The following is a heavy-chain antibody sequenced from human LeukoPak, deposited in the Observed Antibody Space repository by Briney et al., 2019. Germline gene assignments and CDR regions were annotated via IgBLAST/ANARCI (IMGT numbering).Heavy chain of an antibody. CDR1: GASITSGSYY. V-gene: IGHV4-61*02. D-gene: IGHD2-2*01. CDR3: ARNGQLLSDNNWFDP. Sequence: PSETLSLTCTVSGASITSGSYYWSWIRQPAGKGLEWIGRIYTSGSTNYNPSLKSRVTISVDTSNNQLSLKLRSVTAADTAVYYCARNGQLLSDNNWFDPWGQGTLVTVSS. CDR2: IYTSGST. J-gene: IGHJ5*02.